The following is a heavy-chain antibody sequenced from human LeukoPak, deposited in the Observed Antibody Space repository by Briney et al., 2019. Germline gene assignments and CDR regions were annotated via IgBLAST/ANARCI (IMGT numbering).Heavy chain of an antibody. Sequence: GASVKVSCKASGYTFTGYYMHWVRQAPGQGLEWMGWINPNSGGTNYAQKFQGRVTMTRDTSISTAYMELSRLRSDDTAVYYCARGETFRGYWSSEWLRGGYYYMDVWGKGTTVTISS. J-gene: IGHJ6*03. CDR2: INPNSGGT. CDR3: ARGETFRGYWSSEWLRGGYYYMDV. D-gene: IGHD2-8*02. CDR1: GYTFTGYY. V-gene: IGHV1-2*02.